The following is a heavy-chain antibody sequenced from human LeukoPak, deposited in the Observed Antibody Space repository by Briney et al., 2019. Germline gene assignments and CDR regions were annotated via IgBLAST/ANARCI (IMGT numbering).Heavy chain of an antibody. V-gene: IGHV3-43*01. CDR2: ISWDGGST. Sequence: GGSLRLSCAASGFTFDDYTMHWVRQAPGKGLEWVSLISWDGGSTYYADSVKGRFTISRDNSKNSLYLQMNSLRTEDTALYYCAKDSVMITFGGPFDYWGQGTLVTVSS. CDR1: GFTFDDYT. D-gene: IGHD3-16*01. J-gene: IGHJ4*02. CDR3: AKDSVMITFGGPFDY.